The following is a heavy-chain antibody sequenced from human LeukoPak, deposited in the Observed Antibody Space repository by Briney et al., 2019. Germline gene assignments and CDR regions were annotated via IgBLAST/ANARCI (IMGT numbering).Heavy chain of an antibody. CDR2: IYSGGST. V-gene: IGHV3-53*01. CDR1: GFTVSSNY. CDR3: TRVSTLAYCGGDCYSDY. D-gene: IGHD2-21*02. J-gene: IGHJ4*02. Sequence: GGSLRLSCAASGFTVSSNYMSWVRQAPGKGLEWVSVIYSGGSTYYADSVKGRFAISRDNSKNTLYLQMNSLRVEDTAGYYCTRVSTLAYCGGDCYSDYWGQGTLVTVSS.